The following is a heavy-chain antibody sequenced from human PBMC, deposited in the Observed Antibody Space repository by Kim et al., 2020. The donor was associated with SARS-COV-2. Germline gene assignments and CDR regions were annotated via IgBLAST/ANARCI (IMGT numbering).Heavy chain of an antibody. J-gene: IGHJ4*02. CDR2: VYYSGST. CDR1: GGSISTSSVH. CDR3: ARDDSGSYD. Sequence: SETLSLTCTVSGGSISTSSVHWGWIRQPPGEGLQWIGNVYYSGSTYYDPAHKSRVTISVDTSKNQSSLKMTSVTAADTSVYYCARDDSGSYDWGQGTLVTVSS. D-gene: IGHD3-10*01. V-gene: IGHV4-39*01.